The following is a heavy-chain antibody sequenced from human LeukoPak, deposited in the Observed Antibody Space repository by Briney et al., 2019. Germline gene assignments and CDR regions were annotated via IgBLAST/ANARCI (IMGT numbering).Heavy chain of an antibody. Sequence: GGSLRLSCAASGFTVSSNYMSWVRQAPGKGREWGSVISSVGSPYYEDSVKGRFTISRYNSTNTLYLQMYSLRAAATAVYYCASLRRYGGNWAFDYWGQGTLVTVSS. CDR1: GFTVSSNY. D-gene: IGHD4-23*01. J-gene: IGHJ4*02. CDR2: ISSVGSP. V-gene: IGHV3-66*01. CDR3: ASLRRYGGNWAFDY.